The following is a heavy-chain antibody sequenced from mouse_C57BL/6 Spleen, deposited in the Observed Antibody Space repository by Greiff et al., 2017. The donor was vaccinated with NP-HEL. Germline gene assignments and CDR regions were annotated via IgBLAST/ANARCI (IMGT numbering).Heavy chain of an antibody. J-gene: IGHJ4*01. CDR3: ARDRYYYGSSYNAMDY. V-gene: IGHV5-16*01. CDR1: GFTFSDYY. D-gene: IGHD1-1*01. CDR2: INYDGSST. Sequence: EVKLEESEGGLVQPGSSMKLSCTASGFTFSDYYMAWVRQVPEKGLEWVANINYDGSSTYYLDSLKSRFIISRDNAKNILYLQMSSLKSEDTATYYCARDRYYYGSSYNAMDYWGQGTSVTVSS.